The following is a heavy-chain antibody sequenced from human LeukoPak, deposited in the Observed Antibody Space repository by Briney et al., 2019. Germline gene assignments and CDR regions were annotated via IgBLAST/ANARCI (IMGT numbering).Heavy chain of an antibody. V-gene: IGHV5-51*01. D-gene: IGHD2-2*01. CDR1: GYSFTNYW. CDR3: VRLVTNHQYYFDY. Sequence: GESLKISCKGSGYSFTNYWIGWVRHMPGKGLESMGIILPGDSDTRYSPSFQGQVTISADKSISTAYLQWSRLKASDAAVYYCVRLVTNHQYYFDYWGQGTLVTVSS. J-gene: IGHJ4*02. CDR2: ILPGDSDT.